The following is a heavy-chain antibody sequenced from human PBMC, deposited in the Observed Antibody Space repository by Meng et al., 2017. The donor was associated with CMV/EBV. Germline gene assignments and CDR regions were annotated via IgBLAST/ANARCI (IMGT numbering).Heavy chain of an antibody. CDR3: ARIAASGSFDY. D-gene: IGHD2-15*01. CDR2: FYWEDDN. CDR1: GSSLRTSGVG. Sequence: QIPLKGSPPTLATPTPPSTLTCTFSGSSLRTSGVGVGWIHQPPKKPLGWLALFYWEDDNRYSPSLKSRLTITEDTSNNQFVLTMTNMDPVDTATYYCARIAASGSFDYWGQGTLVTVSS. J-gene: IGHJ4*02. V-gene: IGHV2-5*02.